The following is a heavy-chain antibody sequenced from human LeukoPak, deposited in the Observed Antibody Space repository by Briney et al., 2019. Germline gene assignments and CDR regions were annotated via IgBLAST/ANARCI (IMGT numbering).Heavy chain of an antibody. J-gene: IGHJ4*02. CDR1: GGSFSGYY. CDR3: ARATVTTPRPYYYDSSGYYTR. CDR2: INHSGST. V-gene: IGHV4-34*01. D-gene: IGHD3-22*01. Sequence: PSETLSLTCAVYGGSFSGYYWIWIRQPPGKGLEWIGEINHSGSTNYNPSLKSRVTISVDTSKNQFSLKLSSVTAADTAVYYCARATVTTPRPYYYDSSGYYTRWGQGTLVTVSS.